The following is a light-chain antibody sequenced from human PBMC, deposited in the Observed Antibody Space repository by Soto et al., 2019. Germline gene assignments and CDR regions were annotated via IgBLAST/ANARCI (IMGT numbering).Light chain of an antibody. CDR2: EVS. Sequence: QSALTQPPSASGSPGQSVTISCTGTSSDVGGYNYVSWYQQHPGKAPKLMIYEVSERPSGVPDRFSGSKSSNTASLTVSGLQAEDEADYYCSSYAGSNNFVLGTGNQVTVL. CDR3: SSYAGSNNFV. CDR1: SSDVGGYNY. V-gene: IGLV2-8*01. J-gene: IGLJ1*01.